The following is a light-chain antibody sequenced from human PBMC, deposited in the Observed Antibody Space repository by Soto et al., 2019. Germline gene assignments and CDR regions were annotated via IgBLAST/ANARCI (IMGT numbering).Light chain of an antibody. Sequence: EIVLTQSPATLSVAPGEGVTFSCRASQSVSSNLAWYQQKPGQAPRLLIYGASTRATGIPARFSGSGSGTEFTLTISSLQSEDFAVYYCQQYNNWPPAFGQGTKVDIK. CDR1: QSVSSN. V-gene: IGKV3-15*01. J-gene: IGKJ1*01. CDR3: QQYNNWPPA. CDR2: GAS.